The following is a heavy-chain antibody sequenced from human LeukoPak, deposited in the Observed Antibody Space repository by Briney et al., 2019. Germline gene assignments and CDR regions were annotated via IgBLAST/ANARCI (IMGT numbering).Heavy chain of an antibody. CDR1: GGSFSGYY. V-gene: IGHV4-59*10. J-gene: IGHJ5*02. CDR2: IYTSGGT. CDR3: ARASYYYASSGGDWFDP. D-gene: IGHD3-22*01. Sequence: SETLSLTCAVYGGSFSGYYWSWIRQPPGKGLEWIGRIYTSGGTNYNPSLKSRVTMSVDTSKNQLSLKLSSVTAADTAIYYCARASYYYASSGGDWFDPWGPGTLVTVSS.